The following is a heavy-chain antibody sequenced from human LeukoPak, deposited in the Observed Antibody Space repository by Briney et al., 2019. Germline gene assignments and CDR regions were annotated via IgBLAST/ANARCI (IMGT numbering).Heavy chain of an antibody. J-gene: IGHJ6*03. CDR2: INAAGDIT. V-gene: IGHV1-3*01. Sequence: EASVKVSCKASGYTFSDYAIHWVRQAPGQRLEWMGWINAAGDITYYSQEFQGRATITRDTFASTAYMEVTSLKSDDTAVYYCAREGGDISGYYYMDVWGKGTTVTVSS. D-gene: IGHD5-12*01. CDR1: GYTFSDYA. CDR3: AREGGDISGYYYMDV.